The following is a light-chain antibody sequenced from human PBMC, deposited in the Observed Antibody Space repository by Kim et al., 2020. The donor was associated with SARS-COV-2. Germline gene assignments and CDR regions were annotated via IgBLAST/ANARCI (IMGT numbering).Light chain of an antibody. J-gene: IGLJ2*01. CDR1: SSDICSYDY. CDR2: DVT. V-gene: IGLV2-8*01. Sequence: GQSVTISCTGSSSDICSYDYVSWYQQYPGKAPKLIIYDVTKRPSGVPDRFSGSKSANTASLTVSGLQAEDEADYYCSSYAGSNNGVFGGGTQLTVL. CDR3: SSYAGSNNGV.